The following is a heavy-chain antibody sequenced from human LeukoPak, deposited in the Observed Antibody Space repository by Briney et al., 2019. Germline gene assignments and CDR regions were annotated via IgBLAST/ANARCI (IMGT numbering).Heavy chain of an antibody. D-gene: IGHD3-10*01. V-gene: IGHV4-38-2*02. Sequence: SETLSLTCTVSGYSISSGYYWGWIRPPPGKGLEWIGYIYYSGSTNYNPSLKSRVTISVDTSKNQFSLKLSSVTAADTAVYYCARQYITMVRGVILHFDCWGQGTLVTVSS. J-gene: IGHJ4*02. CDR1: GYSISSGYY. CDR2: IYYSGST. CDR3: ARQYITMVRGVILHFDC.